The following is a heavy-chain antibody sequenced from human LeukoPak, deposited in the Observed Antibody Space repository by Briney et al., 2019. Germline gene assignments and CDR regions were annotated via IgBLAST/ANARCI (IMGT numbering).Heavy chain of an antibody. V-gene: IGHV3-30*02. J-gene: IGHJ3*02. CDR2: IRYDGSNK. D-gene: IGHD3-10*01. CDR1: GFTFSSYG. CDR3: ARVRSRGVTYDAFDI. Sequence: PGGSLRLSCAASGFTFSSYGMHWVRQAPGKGLEWVAFIRYDGSNKYYADSVKGRFTISRDNSKNTLYLQMNSLRAEDTAVYYCARVRSRGVTYDAFDIWGQGTMVTVSS.